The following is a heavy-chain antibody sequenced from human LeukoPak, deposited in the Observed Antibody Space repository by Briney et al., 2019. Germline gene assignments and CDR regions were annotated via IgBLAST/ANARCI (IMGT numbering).Heavy chain of an antibody. Sequence: ASVKVSCKASGYTFTSYDINWVRQATGQGLEWMGWINPNSGGTNYAQKFQGRVTMTRDTSISTAYMELSRLISDDTAVYYCARTTNWNYRYYYYYMDVWGKGTTVTVSS. CDR1: GYTFTSYD. D-gene: IGHD1-7*01. V-gene: IGHV1-2*02. CDR2: INPNSGGT. CDR3: ARTTNWNYRYYYYYMDV. J-gene: IGHJ6*03.